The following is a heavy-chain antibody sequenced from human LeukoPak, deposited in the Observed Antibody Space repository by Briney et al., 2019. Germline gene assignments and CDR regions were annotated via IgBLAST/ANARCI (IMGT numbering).Heavy chain of an antibody. CDR3: AKGAGGFSYYNWFDP. CDR2: IYYSGTT. V-gene: IGHV4-39*07. Sequence: SETLSLTCTVSGGSISSSPYYWGWIRQPPGKGLEWIGSIYYSGTTHYSPSLESRVTISVDTSKNQFSLKLAFVTAADTAIYYCAKGAGGFSYYNWFDPWGQGTLVTVSS. CDR1: GGSISSSPYY. J-gene: IGHJ5*02. D-gene: IGHD5-18*01.